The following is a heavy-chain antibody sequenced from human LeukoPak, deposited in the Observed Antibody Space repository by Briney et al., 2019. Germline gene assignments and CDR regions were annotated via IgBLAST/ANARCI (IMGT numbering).Heavy chain of an antibody. V-gene: IGHV3-23*01. D-gene: IGHD3-10*01. Sequence: GGSLRLSCAASGFGLSSYAMSWVRQAPGKGLEWVSAISGTGGSTYYADSVKGRFTISRDNSKNTLYLQMISLRAEDTAVYYCAKDQEKDHYYGSGSDYWGQGTLVTVSS. CDR1: GFGLSSYA. CDR3: AKDQEKDHYYGSGSDY. J-gene: IGHJ4*02. CDR2: ISGTGGST.